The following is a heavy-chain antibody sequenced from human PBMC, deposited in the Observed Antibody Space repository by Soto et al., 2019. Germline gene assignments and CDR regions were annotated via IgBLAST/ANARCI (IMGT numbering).Heavy chain of an antibody. V-gene: IGHV2-5*02. J-gene: IGHJ4*02. CDR2: IYWDDDK. D-gene: IGHD5-18*01. CDR1: WFSLSTSGVG. Sequence: SGPTLVNPTQTLTLTCTFSWFSLSTSGVGVGWIRQPPGKALEWLGIIYWDDDKRYSPSLKSRVTITKDTFKNQLVLTMTNMDPVDTATYYCAHLPWKQLWPRAPVVYWGQGNPFTVSS. CDR3: AHLPWKQLWPRAPVVY.